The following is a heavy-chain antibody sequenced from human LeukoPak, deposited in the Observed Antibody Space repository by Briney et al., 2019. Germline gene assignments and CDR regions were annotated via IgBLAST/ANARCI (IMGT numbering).Heavy chain of an antibody. Sequence: GGSLRHSCAASGFTFSTYRMICVPQAPGKGLEWVANMNQDGTEKNYVDTVKGRFTISRDNAKNSLYVQMNSLRGEDTAVYYCARDRGYSTFDIWGQGTMVTVSS. D-gene: IGHD5-18*01. V-gene: IGHV3-7*05. CDR2: MNQDGTEK. J-gene: IGHJ3*02. CDR1: GFTFSTYR. CDR3: ARDRGYSTFDI.